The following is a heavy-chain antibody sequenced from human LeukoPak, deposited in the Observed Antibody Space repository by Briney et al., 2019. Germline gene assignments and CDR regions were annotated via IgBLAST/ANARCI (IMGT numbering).Heavy chain of an antibody. D-gene: IGHD6-19*01. Sequence: ETSETLSLTCTVSGGSINSGTYYWNWIRQHPGKGLEWIVYIYYSGSTYYNPSLKSRVTISVDTSKNQFSLKLSSVTAADTAVYYCARVVPMYSSDWYDDYWGQGTLVTVSS. CDR2: IYYSGST. CDR3: ARVVPMYSSDWYDDY. CDR1: GGSINSGTYY. V-gene: IGHV4-39*01. J-gene: IGHJ4*02.